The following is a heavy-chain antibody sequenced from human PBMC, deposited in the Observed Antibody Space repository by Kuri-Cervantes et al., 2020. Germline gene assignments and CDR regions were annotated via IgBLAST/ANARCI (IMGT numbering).Heavy chain of an antibody. CDR3: AKDYGSGSYLSDY. J-gene: IGHJ4*02. CDR2: ISGSGGST. CDR1: GFTFSSYS. Sequence: GESLKISCAASGFTFSSYSMNWVRQAPGKGLEWVSAISGSGGSTYYTDSVKGRFTISRDNSKNTLYLQMNSLRAEDTAVYYCAKDYGSGSYLSDYWGQGTLVTVSS. D-gene: IGHD3-10*01. V-gene: IGHV3-23*01.